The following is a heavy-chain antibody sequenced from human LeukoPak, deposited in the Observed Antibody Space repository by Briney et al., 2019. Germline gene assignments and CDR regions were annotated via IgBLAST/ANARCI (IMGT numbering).Heavy chain of an antibody. CDR1: GFTFSNFA. D-gene: IGHD6-6*01. CDR3: AKENGYSSSSVDY. V-gene: IGHV3-23*01. Sequence: GGSLRLSCAASGFTFSNFAMSWVRQAPGKGLDWGAAFSGRGDNTYYADSVKGRFTISRDNSKNTLYLQMNSLRADDTAVYYCAKENGYSSSSVDYWGQGTLVTVSS. J-gene: IGHJ4*02. CDR2: FSGRGDNT.